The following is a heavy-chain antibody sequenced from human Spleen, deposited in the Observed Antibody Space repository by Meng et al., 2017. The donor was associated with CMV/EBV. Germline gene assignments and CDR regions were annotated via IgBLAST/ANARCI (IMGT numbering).Heavy chain of an antibody. CDR2: IRYDGSNK. Sequence: GESLKISCAASGFTFSSYGMHWVRQAPGKGLEWVAFIRYDGSNKYYADSVKGRFTISRDNSKNTLYLQMNSLRAEDTAVYYCARDHLTGLGYCSSTSCYSGYYYGMDVWGQGTTVTVSS. CDR1: GFTFSSYG. V-gene: IGHV3-30*02. D-gene: IGHD2-2*01. J-gene: IGHJ6*02. CDR3: ARDHLTGLGYCSSTSCYSGYYYGMDV.